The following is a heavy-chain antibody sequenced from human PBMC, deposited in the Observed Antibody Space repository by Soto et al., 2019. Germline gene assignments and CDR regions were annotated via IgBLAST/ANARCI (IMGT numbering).Heavy chain of an antibody. Sequence: QVQLVQSGAEVKKPGASVKISCKASGYTFTSYGISWVRQAPGQGLEWMGWISAYNGNTNYAQKLQGRVTMTTDTSTSTAYMELRSLRSDDTAVYYCAREDIVVVPAASNYYYYGMDVWGQGTTVTVSS. CDR2: ISAYNGNT. J-gene: IGHJ6*02. CDR3: AREDIVVVPAASNYYYYGMDV. D-gene: IGHD2-2*01. V-gene: IGHV1-18*01. CDR1: GYTFTSYG.